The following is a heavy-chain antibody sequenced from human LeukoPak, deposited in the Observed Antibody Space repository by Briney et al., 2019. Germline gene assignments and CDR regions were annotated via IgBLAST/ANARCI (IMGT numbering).Heavy chain of an antibody. J-gene: IGHJ3*02. CDR3: ARLTRGGLSRVVIAMGAFDI. D-gene: IGHD2-21*01. CDR1: GGTFSSYA. CDR2: IIPIFGTA. V-gene: IGHV1-69*13. Sequence: GASVKVSCKASGGTFSSYAISWVRQAPGQGLEWMGGIIPIFGTANYAQKFQGRVTITADESTSTAYMELSSLRSEDTAVYYCARLTRGGLSRVVIAMGAFDIWGQGTMVTVSS.